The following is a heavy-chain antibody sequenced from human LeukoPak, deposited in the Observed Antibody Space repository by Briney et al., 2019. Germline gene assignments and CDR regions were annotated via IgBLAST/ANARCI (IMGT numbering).Heavy chain of an antibody. J-gene: IGHJ4*02. D-gene: IGHD5-18*01. CDR3: AREADTAMGPLDY. CDR2: IKQDGTEK. CDR1: GFTFSTYW. Sequence: GGSLRLSCAASGFTFSTYWMSWVRPAPGKGLEWVAVIKQDGTEKYYVDSVKGRFTISRDNAKNSLYLQMNSLTAEDTAVYYCAREADTAMGPLDYWGQGTLVTVSS. V-gene: IGHV3-7*03.